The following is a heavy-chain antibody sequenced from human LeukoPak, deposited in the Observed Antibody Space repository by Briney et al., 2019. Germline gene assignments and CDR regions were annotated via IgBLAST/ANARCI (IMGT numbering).Heavy chain of an antibody. D-gene: IGHD1-26*01. CDR1: GYTFTSYD. V-gene: IGHV1-8*01. CDR3: ARGPMYSASYNY. Sequence: ASVKVSCKASGYTFTSYDINWVRQATGQGLEWMGWMNPNSGNTGYAQKFQGRVTMTRNTSISTAYMELNGLRSDDTAVYYCARGPMYSASYNYWGQGTLVTVSS. J-gene: IGHJ4*02. CDR2: MNPNSGNT.